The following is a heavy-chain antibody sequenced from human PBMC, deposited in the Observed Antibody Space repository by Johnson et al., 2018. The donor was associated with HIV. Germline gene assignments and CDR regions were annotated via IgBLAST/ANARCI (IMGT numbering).Heavy chain of an antibody. CDR2: TWFDGTNQ. D-gene: IGHD1-26*01. Sequence: QVQLVESGGGVVQPGTSLRLSCVPSGFTFSSYGMHWVRQAPGKGLEWVATTWFDGTNQYYADSVKGRSTISRDNFKKTVHLQMNSLRAEDTAVYFCARDSSGSLDWGQGTMVTVS. J-gene: IGHJ3*01. CDR3: ARDSSGSLD. V-gene: IGHV3-33*01. CDR1: GFTFSSYG.